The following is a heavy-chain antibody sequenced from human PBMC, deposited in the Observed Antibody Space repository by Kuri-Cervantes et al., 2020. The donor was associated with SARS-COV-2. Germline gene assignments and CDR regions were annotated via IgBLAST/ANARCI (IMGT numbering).Heavy chain of an antibody. J-gene: IGHJ3*02. CDR3: ARDPALGYCSSTSCRTGDAFDI. V-gene: IGHV3-7*01. CDR1: GFTFSSYW. Sequence: GESLKISCAASGFTFSSYWMSWVRQAPGKGLEWVANIKQDGSEKYYVDSVKGRFTISRDNSKNTLYLQMNSLRAEDTAVYYCARDPALGYCSSTSCRTGDAFDIWGQGIMVTVSS. CDR2: IKQDGSEK. D-gene: IGHD2-2*01.